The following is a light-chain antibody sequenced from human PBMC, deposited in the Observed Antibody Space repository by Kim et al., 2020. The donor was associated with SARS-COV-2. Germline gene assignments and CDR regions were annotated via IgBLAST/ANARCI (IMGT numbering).Light chain of an antibody. CDR3: QQYGSSPRT. CDR1: QSVSSSY. V-gene: IGKV3-20*01. Sequence: EIVLTQSPGTLSLSPGERATLSCRASQSVSSSYLAWYQQKPGQAPRLLIDGASSRATGIPDRFSGSGSGTDFTLTISRLAPEDFAVYYCQQYGSSPRTFGQGTKVDIK. CDR2: GAS. J-gene: IGKJ1*01.